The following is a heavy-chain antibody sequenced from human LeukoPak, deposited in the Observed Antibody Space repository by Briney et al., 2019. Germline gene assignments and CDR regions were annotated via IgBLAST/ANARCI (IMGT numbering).Heavy chain of an antibody. D-gene: IGHD1-14*01. CDR2: IYYSGST. V-gene: IGHV4-31*03. CDR3: ARGRSASGINGTHFES. Sequence: ASETLSLTCTVSGGSISGGGYYWTWIRQHPGKGLEWIGYIYYSGSTDYNPSLKSRLSMSVDMSNNQFSLSLSSVTAADTAVYFCARGRSASGINGTHFESWGQGTLVTVSS. CDR1: GGSISGGGYY. J-gene: IGHJ4*02.